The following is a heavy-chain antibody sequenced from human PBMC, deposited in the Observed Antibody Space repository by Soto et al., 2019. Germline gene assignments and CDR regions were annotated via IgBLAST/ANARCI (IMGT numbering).Heavy chain of an antibody. CDR2: INPSGGST. J-gene: IGHJ4*02. V-gene: IGHV1-46*01. CDR3: ARDLVSAEYHLLYSVNYFDY. D-gene: IGHD2-2*02. CDR1: GYTFTSYY. Sequence: ASVKVSCKASGYTFTSYYMHWVRQAPGQGLEWMGIINPSGGSTSYAQKFQGRVTMTRDTSTSKVYMELSSLRSEDTAVYYCARDLVSAEYHLLYSVNYFDYWGQGNLVTVSS.